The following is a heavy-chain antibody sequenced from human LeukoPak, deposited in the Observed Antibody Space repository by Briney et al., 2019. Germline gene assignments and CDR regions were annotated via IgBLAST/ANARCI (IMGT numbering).Heavy chain of an antibody. D-gene: IGHD3-22*01. CDR1: GGSISSGGYY. Sequence: SETLSLTCTVSGGSISSGGYYWSRIRQHPGKGLEWIGYIYYSGSTYYNPSLKSRVTISVDTSKNQFSLKLSSVTAADTAVYYCARGDSSGYSDAFDIWGQGTMVTVSS. CDR3: ARGDSSGYSDAFDI. V-gene: IGHV4-31*03. J-gene: IGHJ3*02. CDR2: IYYSGST.